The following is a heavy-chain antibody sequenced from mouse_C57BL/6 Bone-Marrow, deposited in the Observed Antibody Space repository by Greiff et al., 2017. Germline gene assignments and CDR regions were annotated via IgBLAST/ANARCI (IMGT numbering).Heavy chain of an antibody. CDR1: GYTFTSYW. J-gene: IGHJ2*01. D-gene: IGHD2-4*01. Sequence: QVQLQQPGAELVKPGASVKMSCKASGYTFTSYWITWVKQRPGQGLEWIGDIYPGSGSTNYNEKFKSKATLTVDTSSSTAYVQLSSLTSEDSAVYYCARDDYDGGYFDYWGQGTTLTVSS. CDR3: ARDDYDGGYFDY. CDR2: IYPGSGST. V-gene: IGHV1-55*01.